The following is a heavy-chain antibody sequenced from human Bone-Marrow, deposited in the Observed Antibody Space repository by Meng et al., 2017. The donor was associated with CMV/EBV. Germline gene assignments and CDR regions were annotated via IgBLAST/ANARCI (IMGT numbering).Heavy chain of an antibody. CDR3: ARAPDFPYYFVY. CDR2: MSFDGSNK. Sequence: GGSLRLSCTASGFTFSSYTMHWVRQAPGKGLEWVAVMSFDGSNKYYADSVRGRFTISRDSSKNTLYLQMNSLRPEDRAVYYCARAPDFPYYFVYWGQGTLVTVSS. V-gene: IGHV3-30*04. J-gene: IGHJ4*02. CDR1: GFTFSSYT.